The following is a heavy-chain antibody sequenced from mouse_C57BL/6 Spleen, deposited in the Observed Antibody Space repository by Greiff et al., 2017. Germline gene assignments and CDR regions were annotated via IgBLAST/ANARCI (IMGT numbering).Heavy chain of an antibody. J-gene: IGHJ2*01. CDR1: GYTFTSYW. D-gene: IGHD3-2*02. CDR3: ARWAAQGRVDY. CDR2: IDPSDSYT. Sequence: QVQLQQSGAELVMPGASVKLSCKASGYTFTSYWMHWVKQRPGQGLEWIGEIDPSDSYTNYNQKFKGKSTLTVDKSSSTAYMQLSSLTSEDSAVYYCARWAAQGRVDYWGQGTTLTVSS. V-gene: IGHV1-69*01.